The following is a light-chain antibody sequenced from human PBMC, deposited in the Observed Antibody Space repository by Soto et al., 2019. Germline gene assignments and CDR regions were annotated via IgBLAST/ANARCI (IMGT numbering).Light chain of an antibody. CDR1: QTVRNNY. J-gene: IGKJ1*01. V-gene: IGKV3-20*01. Sequence: EVVLTQFPNTLSLSPGERATLSCRASQTVRNNYLAWYQQKPGQAPRLLIYGASSRATGIPDRFSGSGSGTDFTLTISRLEPEDFAVYYCQQYGSSPQTFGQGTKVDIK. CDR3: QQYGSSPQT. CDR2: GAS.